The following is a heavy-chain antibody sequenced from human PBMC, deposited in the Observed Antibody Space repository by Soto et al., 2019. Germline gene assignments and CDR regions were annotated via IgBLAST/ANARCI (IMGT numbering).Heavy chain of an antibody. J-gene: IGHJ4*02. CDR1: GNTFTSYG. V-gene: IGHV1-18*04. CDR2: ISTYNGNT. CDR3: AAGLITFGGVIANF. Sequence: QVQLVQSGTEVKRPGASVKVSCKASGNTFTSYGINWVRQAPGQGLEWMGWISTYNGNTNYAQQLQGRVTMTTDTSTSTAYMDLRSLRSDDTAVYYCAAGLITFGGVIANFWGQGTQITVSS. D-gene: IGHD3-16*02.